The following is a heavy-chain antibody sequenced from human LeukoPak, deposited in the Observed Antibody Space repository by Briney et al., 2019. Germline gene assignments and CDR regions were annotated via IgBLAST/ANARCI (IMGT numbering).Heavy chain of an antibody. D-gene: IGHD3-22*01. CDR1: GFTFSSYG. J-gene: IGHJ3*02. Sequence: GGSLRLSCAASGFTFSSYGMHWVRQAPGKGLEWVSAISGSGGSTYYADSVKGRFTISRDNSKNTLYLQMNSLRAEDTAVYYCAKTESYYDSSGYRTDDAFDIWGQGTMVTVSS. CDR2: ISGSGGST. CDR3: AKTESYYDSSGYRTDDAFDI. V-gene: IGHV3-23*01.